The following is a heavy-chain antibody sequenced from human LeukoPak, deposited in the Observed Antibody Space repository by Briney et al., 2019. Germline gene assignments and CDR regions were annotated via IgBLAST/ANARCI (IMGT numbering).Heavy chain of an antibody. V-gene: IGHV3-21*01. D-gene: IGHD2-2*02. Sequence: GGSLRLSCAASGFTFSSYSMNWVRQAPGKGLEWVSSISSSSSYIYYADSVKGRFTISRDNAKHSLYLQMNSLRAEDTAVYYCASNLEGYCSSTSRYTGDYWGQGTLVTVSS. CDR3: ASNLEGYCSSTSRYTGDY. J-gene: IGHJ4*02. CDR1: GFTFSSYS. CDR2: ISSSSSYI.